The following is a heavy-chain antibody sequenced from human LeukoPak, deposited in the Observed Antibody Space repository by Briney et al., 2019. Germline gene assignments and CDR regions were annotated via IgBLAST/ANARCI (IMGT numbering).Heavy chain of an antibody. J-gene: IGHJ4*02. Sequence: SETLSLTCTVSGGSISSYYWSWIRQPPGKGLEWIGYIYYSGSTNYNPSLKSRVTISVDTSKNQFSLKLSSVTAADTAVYYCARSRAGMPIDYWGQGTLVTVSS. CDR1: GGSISSYY. V-gene: IGHV4-59*01. CDR3: ARSRAGMPIDY. CDR2: IYYSGST. D-gene: IGHD2-2*01.